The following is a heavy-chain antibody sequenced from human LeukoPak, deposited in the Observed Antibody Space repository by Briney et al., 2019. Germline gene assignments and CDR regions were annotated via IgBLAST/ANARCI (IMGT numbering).Heavy chain of an antibody. Sequence: GSLRLSCAASGFTFSSYGMHWVRQPPGKGLEWIGSIYYSGSTYYNPSLKSRVTISVDTSKNQFSLKLSSVTAADTAVYYCARVSESDYDYVWGSYDDAFDIWGQGTMVTVSS. V-gene: IGHV4-39*07. CDR2: IYYSGST. CDR3: ARVSESDYDYVWGSYDDAFDI. CDR1: GFTFSSYG. D-gene: IGHD3-16*01. J-gene: IGHJ3*02.